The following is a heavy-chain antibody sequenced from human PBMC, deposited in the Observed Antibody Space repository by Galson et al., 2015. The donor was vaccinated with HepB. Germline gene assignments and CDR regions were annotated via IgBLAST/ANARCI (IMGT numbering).Heavy chain of an antibody. J-gene: IGHJ4*02. V-gene: IGHV5-10-1*01. D-gene: IGHD6-19*01. CDR1: GYSFTSYW. CDR2: IDPSDSYT. CDR3: ARHCGAVAGKCSGFRDY. Sequence: QSGAEVKKPGESLRISCKGSGYSFTSYWISWVRQMPGKGLEWMGRIDPSDSYTNYSPSFQGHVTISADKSISTAYLQWSSLKASDTAMYYCARHCGAVAGKCSGFRDYWGQGTLVTVSS.